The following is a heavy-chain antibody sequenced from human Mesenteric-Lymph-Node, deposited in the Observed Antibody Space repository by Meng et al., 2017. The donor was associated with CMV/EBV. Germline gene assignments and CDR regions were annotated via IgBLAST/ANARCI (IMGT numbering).Heavy chain of an antibody. V-gene: IGHV3-30*04. CDR2: IWFDGSNK. Sequence: GESLKISCAASGFIFDNYAMHWVRQAPGKGLEWVAVIWFDGSNKYYADSVKGRFTVSRDNSKNTLFLQTNSLRPDDTAVYYCARDVTGVPTASALDYWGQGTLVTVSS. D-gene: IGHD2-2*01. CDR3: ARDVTGVPTASALDY. CDR1: GFIFDNYA. J-gene: IGHJ4*02.